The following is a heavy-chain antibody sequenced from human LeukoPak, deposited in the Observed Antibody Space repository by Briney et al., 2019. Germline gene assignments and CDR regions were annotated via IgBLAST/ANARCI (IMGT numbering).Heavy chain of an antibody. CDR2: IQYEGSKE. CDR1: GFTLRRYG. Sequence: GGSLRLSCAASGFTLRRYGMQWVRQARGKGVEWVTFIQYEGSKEYYADYVKGRFTVSKNNSKHTVYLQMNGLRVEDTAVYYCAKVMHLFNRLDSWGQGTLITVSS. J-gene: IGHJ4*02. D-gene: IGHD2-21*01. CDR3: AKVMHLFNRLDS. V-gene: IGHV3-30*02.